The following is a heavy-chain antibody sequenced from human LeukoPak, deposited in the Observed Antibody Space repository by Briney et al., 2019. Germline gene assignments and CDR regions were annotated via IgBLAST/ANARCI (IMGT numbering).Heavy chain of an antibody. D-gene: IGHD6-19*01. CDR1: GGSISSYY. Sequence: PSEALSLTCTVSGGSISSYYWSWIRQPPGKGLEWIGYIYYSGSTNYNPSLKSRVTISVDTSKNQFSLKLSSVTAADTAIYYCARDGRAGSLFAYWGQGTLVTVSS. CDR3: ARDGRAGSLFAY. V-gene: IGHV4-59*01. CDR2: IYYSGST. J-gene: IGHJ4*02.